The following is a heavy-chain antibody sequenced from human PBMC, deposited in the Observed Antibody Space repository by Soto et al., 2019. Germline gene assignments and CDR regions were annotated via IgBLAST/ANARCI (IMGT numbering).Heavy chain of an antibody. CDR1: GYSFTNYC. V-gene: IGHV1-18*01. J-gene: IGHJ4*02. CDR2: ISPRNGYT. D-gene: IGHD3-22*01. CDR3: ARDRRYYDSSGYYYDY. Sequence: ASVKVSCKASGYSFTNYCVTWVRQAPGQGLEYMGWISPRNGYTNFAQHFQDRVTMTTETSTNTAYMEVRSLKSDDTAVYYCARDRRYYDSSGYYYDYWGQGTLVNVSS.